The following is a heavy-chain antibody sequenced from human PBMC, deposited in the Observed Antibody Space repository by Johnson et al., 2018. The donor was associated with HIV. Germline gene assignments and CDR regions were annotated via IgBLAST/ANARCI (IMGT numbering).Heavy chain of an antibody. V-gene: IGHV3-30*04. CDR1: GFTFSSYA. CDR3: ARGSRYTYDNDDVYLLQAFDI. Sequence: QVQLVESGGGVVQPGRSLRLSCAASGFTFSSYAMHWVRQAPAKGLEWVAVISYDGSDKYYADSVKGRFTVSRDSSKNTLYLQVNSLRAEDAAVYYCARGSRYTYDNDDVYLLQAFDIWGQGTMVIVSS. D-gene: IGHD3-16*01. CDR2: ISYDGSDK. J-gene: IGHJ3*02.